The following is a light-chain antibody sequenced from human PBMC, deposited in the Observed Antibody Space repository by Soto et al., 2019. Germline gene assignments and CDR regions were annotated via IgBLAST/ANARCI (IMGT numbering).Light chain of an antibody. CDR3: HHYET. V-gene: IGKV3-20*01. CDR1: QTVSSNF. CDR2: DES. Sequence: EIVFTQSPGTLSLSPGERVTLSCRASQTVSSNFLAWYQQKPGKAPRLLIFDESTRATGIPGRFTGNGSGTDFTLTISRLEHEDFTVYYCHHYETFGQGTKVDIK. J-gene: IGKJ1*01.